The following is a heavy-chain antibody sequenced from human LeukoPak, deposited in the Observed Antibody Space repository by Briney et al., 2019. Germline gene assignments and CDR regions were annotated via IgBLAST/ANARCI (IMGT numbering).Heavy chain of an antibody. Sequence: PGGSLRLSCAASGFTVSSNYMSWVRQAPGKGLEWVSAISGSGGSTYYADSVKGRFTISRDNSKNTLYLQMNSLRAEDTAVYYCAKSLGEWLAPYYFDYWGQGTLVTVSS. V-gene: IGHV3-23*01. CDR1: GFTVSSNY. D-gene: IGHD3-16*01. J-gene: IGHJ4*02. CDR2: ISGSGGST. CDR3: AKSLGEWLAPYYFDY.